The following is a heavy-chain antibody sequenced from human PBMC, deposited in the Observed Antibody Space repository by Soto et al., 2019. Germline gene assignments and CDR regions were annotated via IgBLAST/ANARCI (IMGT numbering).Heavy chain of an antibody. V-gene: IGHV4-39*01. CDR3: ARGALYCSSTSCYGEFDY. CDR2: IYYSGST. D-gene: IGHD2-2*01. J-gene: IGHJ4*02. CDR1: GGSISSSSYY. Sequence: PSETLSLTCTVSGGSISSSSYYWGWIRQPPGKGLEWIGSIYYSGSTYYNPSLKSRVTISVDTSKNQFSLKLSSVTAADTAVYYCARGALYCSSTSCYGEFDYWGQGTLVT.